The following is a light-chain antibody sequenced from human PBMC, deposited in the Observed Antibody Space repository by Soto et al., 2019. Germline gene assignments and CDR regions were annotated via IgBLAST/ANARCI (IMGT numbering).Light chain of an antibody. CDR2: AAS. CDR3: QQLNTYPRT. J-gene: IGKJ3*01. CDR1: QGISSY. Sequence: DIQLTQSPSFLSASVGDRVTITCRASQGISSYLAWYQQKPGKAHKLLIYAASNLQSGVPSRFSGSGSGTEFTRTSSSLQTEDFATDCCQQLNTYPRTFGPGTNVDIK. V-gene: IGKV1-9*01.